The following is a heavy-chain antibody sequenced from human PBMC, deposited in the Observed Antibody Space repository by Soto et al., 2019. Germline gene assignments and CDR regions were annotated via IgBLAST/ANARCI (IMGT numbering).Heavy chain of an antibody. J-gene: IGHJ6*02. CDR2: IWYDGSNK. CDR1: GFTFSSYG. V-gene: IGHV3-33*01. D-gene: IGHD3-3*01. CDR3: ARDRSDNDFWSGRYGMVV. Sequence: QVQLVESGGGVVQPGRSPRLSCAASGFTFSSYGLHWVSQAPGKGLEWVAVIWYDGSNKYYSDSVKGRFTISRDNAKNTLYLQMNSLRAEDTAVYWCARDRSDNDFWSGRYGMVVWGQGTTVTVSS.